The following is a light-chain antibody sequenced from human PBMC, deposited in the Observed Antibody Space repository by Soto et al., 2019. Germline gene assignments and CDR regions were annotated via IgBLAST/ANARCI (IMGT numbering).Light chain of an antibody. CDR1: QSVSSS. V-gene: IGKV3-20*01. CDR3: QQYGSSPIT. J-gene: IGKJ5*01. CDR2: DAS. Sequence: EIVLTQSPATVSLSPGERATLSCRASQSVSSSLAWYQQKPGQAPRLLIYDASNRATGVPARFSGSGSGTDFTLTISRLEPEDFAVYYCQQYGSSPITFGQGTRLEI.